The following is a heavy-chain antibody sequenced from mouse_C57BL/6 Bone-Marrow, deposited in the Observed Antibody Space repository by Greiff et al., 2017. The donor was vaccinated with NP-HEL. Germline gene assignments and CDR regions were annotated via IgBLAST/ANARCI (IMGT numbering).Heavy chain of an antibody. CDR1: GFTFSSYG. CDR2: IRSGGSYT. J-gene: IGHJ3*01. D-gene: IGHD2-4*01. Sequence: EVQRVESGGDLVKPGGSLKLSCAASGFTFSSYGMSWVRQTPDKRLEWVATIRSGGSYTYYPDSVKGRFTISGVNAKNTLYLQMSRLKTENTAMYDGASPDEYDVACFAYGGQGTRVTVSA. V-gene: IGHV5-6*01. CDR3: ASPDEYDVACFAY.